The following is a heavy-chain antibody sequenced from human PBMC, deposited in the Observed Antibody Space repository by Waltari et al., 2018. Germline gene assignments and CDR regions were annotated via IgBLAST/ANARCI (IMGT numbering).Heavy chain of an antibody. D-gene: IGHD6-19*01. J-gene: IGHJ4*02. Sequence: QVQLQESGPGLVKPSETLSVTCTVSGDSIRRNYYWGWSRQPPGKGLEWIGPMWHGGSTYYTPSLKSRVSISMDTSKNQFSLKLNSVTAADTAVYYCARNSSGWSFDSWGQGTLVTVSS. CDR1: GDSIRRNYY. CDR2: MWHGGST. V-gene: IGHV4-38-2*02. CDR3: ARNSSGWSFDS.